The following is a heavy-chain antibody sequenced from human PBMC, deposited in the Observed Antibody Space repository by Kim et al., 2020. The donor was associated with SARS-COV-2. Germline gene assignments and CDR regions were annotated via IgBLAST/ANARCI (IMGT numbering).Heavy chain of an antibody. CDR1: GGTFSSYA. Sequence: SVKVSCKASGGTFSSYAISWVRQAPGQGLEWMGGIIPNFGTANYAQKFQGRVTITADDSTSTAYMELSSLRSEDTAVYYCARSGYSTTQFYYYYGMDVWRQGAGVSVP. CDR2: IIPNFGTA. V-gene: IGHV1-69*13. D-gene: IGHD6-13*01. CDR3: ARSGYSTTQFYYYYGMDV. J-gene: IGHJ6*02.